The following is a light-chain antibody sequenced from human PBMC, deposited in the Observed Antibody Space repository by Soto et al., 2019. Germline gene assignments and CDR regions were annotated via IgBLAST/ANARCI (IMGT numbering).Light chain of an antibody. Sequence: QSVLTQPPSASGSPGQSVAISCTGTSSDVGGYNYVSWYQQHPGKAPKLMIYEVNKRPSGVPDRFSGSKSGNTASLTVSGLQAEDEADYYCQSYDSTLSARYVFGTGTKVTVL. CDR2: EVN. CDR1: SSDVGGYNY. J-gene: IGLJ1*01. CDR3: QSYDSTLSARYV. V-gene: IGLV2-8*01.